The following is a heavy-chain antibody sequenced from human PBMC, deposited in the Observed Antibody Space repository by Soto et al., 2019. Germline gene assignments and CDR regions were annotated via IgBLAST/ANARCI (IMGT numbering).Heavy chain of an antibody. CDR3: SINYYDTSGYSIDI. V-gene: IGHV3-72*01. D-gene: IGHD3-22*01. Sequence: EVQLVESGGGLVQPGGSLRLSCAASGFTFSDHYMDWVRQAPGKGLEWVGRTRNKDNGYTTEYAASVKGRFTISRDASKNSLYLQMNSLKTEDTAVYYCSINYYDTSGYSIDIRGQGTMVTVSS. J-gene: IGHJ3*02. CDR2: TRNKDNGYTT. CDR1: GFTFSDHY.